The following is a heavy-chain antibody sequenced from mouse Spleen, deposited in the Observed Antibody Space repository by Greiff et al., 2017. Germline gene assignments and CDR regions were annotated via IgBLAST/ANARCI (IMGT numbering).Heavy chain of an antibody. CDR1: GFNITNTY. CDR2: IDPANGNT. Sequence: EVQVVESVAELVRPGASVKLSCTASGFNITNTYMHWVKQRPEQGLEWIGRIDPANGNTKYAPKFQGKATITADTSSNTAYLQLSSLTSEDTAIYYCARAYYSYYSYDDLYAMDYWGQGTSVTVSS. CDR3: ARAYYSYYSYDDLYAMDY. V-gene: IGHV14-3*01. J-gene: IGHJ4*01. D-gene: IGHD2-12*01.